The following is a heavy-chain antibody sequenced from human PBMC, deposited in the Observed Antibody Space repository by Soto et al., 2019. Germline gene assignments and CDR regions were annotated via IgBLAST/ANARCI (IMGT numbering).Heavy chain of an antibody. CDR1: GYTFKDYF. CDR2: INPNNGGT. D-gene: IGHD3-3*01. Sequence: HLVQSGAEVMQPGASVKVSCKASGYTFKDYFLHWVRQAPGQGLEWMGWINPNNGGTDYAQKFQGRVTMTRDTSISTAYMEVSGLRSGDTAVYYCARDPSPDFWSGYYDYWGQGTLITVSS. J-gene: IGHJ4*02. CDR3: ARDPSPDFWSGYYDY. V-gene: IGHV1-2*02.